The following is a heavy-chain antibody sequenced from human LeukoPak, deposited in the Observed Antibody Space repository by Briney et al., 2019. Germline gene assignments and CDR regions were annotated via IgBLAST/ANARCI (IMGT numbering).Heavy chain of an antibody. CDR1: GGSISSGYW. CDR3: ASGVERSSGYYDD. Sequence: PSGTLSLTCLVSGGSISSGYWWSWVRQPPGKGLEWIGEIRHDGNTNYNPSLKSRVTISVDTSKNQFSLKLTSVTAADTAVYYCASGVERSSGYYDDWGQGPLVTVSS. V-gene: IGHV4-4*02. J-gene: IGHJ4*02. D-gene: IGHD3-22*01. CDR2: IRHDGNT.